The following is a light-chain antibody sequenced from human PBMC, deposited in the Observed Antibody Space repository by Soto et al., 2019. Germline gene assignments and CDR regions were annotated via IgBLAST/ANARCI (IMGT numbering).Light chain of an antibody. J-gene: IGKJ1*01. Sequence: DIVMTQSPATLSVSPGERATLSCRASQSIRTDLAWYQQKSGQGPRLLIYDASTRAAGVPARFSGSGSGTEFTLTISSLQSEDFAVYFCQQYADWPKTFGQGTKWIS. V-gene: IGKV3-15*01. CDR2: DAS. CDR1: QSIRTD. CDR3: QQYADWPKT.